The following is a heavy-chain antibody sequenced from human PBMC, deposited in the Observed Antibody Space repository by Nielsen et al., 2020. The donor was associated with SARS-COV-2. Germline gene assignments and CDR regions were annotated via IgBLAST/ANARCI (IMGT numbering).Heavy chain of an antibody. CDR1: GFMLRNYW. D-gene: IGHD1-14*01. CDR3: AREGTFAGLNTFDF. Sequence: GGFLRLSCVASGFMLRNYWMNWVRQAPGKGLEWVANIEEDGSEKFYVDSVKGRFTISRDNAKNSLFLQMNRPEAGDTAIYYCAREGTFAGLNTFDFWGQGTMVTVSS. CDR2: IEEDGSEK. J-gene: IGHJ3*01. V-gene: IGHV3-7*01.